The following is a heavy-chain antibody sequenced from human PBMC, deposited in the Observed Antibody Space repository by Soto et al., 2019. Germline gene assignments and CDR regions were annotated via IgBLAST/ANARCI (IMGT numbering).Heavy chain of an antibody. CDR3: ARGDVIDV. V-gene: IGHV6-1*01. Sequence: SQTLSLTCAISGDSVSSNSSAWNWVRQSPSRGLEWLGRTYYRSKWKTDYAVSVRGRITINPDTSKNQFSLQLNSVTPGDTAVYYCARGDVIDVWGRGTMVTVSS. CDR2: TYYRSKWKT. CDR1: GDSVSSNSSA. J-gene: IGHJ3*01.